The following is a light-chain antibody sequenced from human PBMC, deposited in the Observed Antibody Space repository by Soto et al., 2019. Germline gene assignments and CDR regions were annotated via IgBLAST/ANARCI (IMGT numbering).Light chain of an antibody. CDR1: QSVSSNY. V-gene: IGKV3-20*01. J-gene: IGKJ5*01. CDR3: QQYNNWPPIT. Sequence: EIVLTQSPGTLSLSPGERATLSCRASQSVSSNYLVWYQQKPGQAPRLLIYAASSRATGIPDRFSGSGSGTEFTLTISSLQSEDFAVYYCQQYNNWPPITFGQGTRLEIK. CDR2: AAS.